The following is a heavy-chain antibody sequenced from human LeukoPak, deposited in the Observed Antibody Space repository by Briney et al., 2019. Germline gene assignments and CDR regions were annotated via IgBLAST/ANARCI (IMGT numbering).Heavy chain of an antibody. D-gene: IGHD3-3*01. J-gene: IGHJ4*02. Sequence: ASVKVSCKASGYTFTCYDINWVRQATGQGLEWMGWMNPNSGNTGYAQKFQGRVTITRNTSISTAYMELSSLRSEDTAVYYCARSGDFWSGYLEDYWGQGTLVTVSS. CDR3: ARSGDFWSGYLEDY. V-gene: IGHV1-8*03. CDR2: MNPNSGNT. CDR1: GYTFTCYD.